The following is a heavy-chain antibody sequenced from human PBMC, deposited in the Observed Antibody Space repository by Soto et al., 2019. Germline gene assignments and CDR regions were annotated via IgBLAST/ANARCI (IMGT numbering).Heavy chain of an antibody. V-gene: IGHV1-8*01. D-gene: IGHD4-17*01. CDR2: MNPNNGNA. CDR3: ARDPLNYGDYVGDAFDI. Sequence: GASVKVSCKASGFTFITYDFSWVRQAAGQGLEWMGWMNPNNGNAGFAQKFRGRINMTRNTSISTAYLELSSLRSDDTAVYYCARDPLNYGDYVGDAFDIWGQGTMVTVSS. J-gene: IGHJ3*02. CDR1: GFTFITYD.